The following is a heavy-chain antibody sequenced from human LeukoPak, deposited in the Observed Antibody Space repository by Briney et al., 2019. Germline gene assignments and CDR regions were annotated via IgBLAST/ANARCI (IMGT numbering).Heavy chain of an antibody. CDR2: IYTSGST. D-gene: IGHD3-10*01. CDR1: GGSISSYY. Sequence: PSETLSLTCTVSGGSISSYYWSWIRQPPGKGLEWIGYIYTSGSTNYNPSLKSRVTISVDTSKNQFSLKLSSVTAADTAVYYCARRFGELLCDAFDIWGQGTMVTVSS. V-gene: IGHV4-4*09. J-gene: IGHJ3*02. CDR3: ARRFGELLCDAFDI.